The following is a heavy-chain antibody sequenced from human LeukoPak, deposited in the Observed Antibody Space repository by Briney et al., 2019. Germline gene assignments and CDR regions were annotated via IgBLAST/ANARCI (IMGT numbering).Heavy chain of an antibody. V-gene: IGHV3-23*01. D-gene: IGHD3-3*01. CDR2: ISGSGGST. Sequence: GGSLRLSCAASGFTFDDYAMHWVRQAPGKGLEWVSAISGSGGSTYYADSVKGRFTISRDNSKNTLYLQMNSLRAEDTAVYYCAKGADFSGVDLFDYWGQGTLVTVSS. J-gene: IGHJ4*02. CDR3: AKGADFSGVDLFDY. CDR1: GFTFDDYA.